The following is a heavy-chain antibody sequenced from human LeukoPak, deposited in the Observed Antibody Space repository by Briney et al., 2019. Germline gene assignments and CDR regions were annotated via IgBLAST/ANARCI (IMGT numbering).Heavy chain of an antibody. Sequence: SETLSLTCAVYGESFSGYYWSWIRQPPGKGLEWIGEINHSGSTNYNPSLKSRVTISVDTSKNQFSLKLSSVTAADTAVYYCARGLFDAFDIWGQGTMVTVSS. CDR3: ARGLFDAFDI. CDR1: GESFSGYY. CDR2: INHSGST. V-gene: IGHV4-34*01. J-gene: IGHJ3*02.